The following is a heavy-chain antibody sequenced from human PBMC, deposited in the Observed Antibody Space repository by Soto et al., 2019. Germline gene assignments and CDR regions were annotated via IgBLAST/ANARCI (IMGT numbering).Heavy chain of an antibody. CDR2: IYYSGST. D-gene: IGHD3-3*01. V-gene: IGHV4-31*03. J-gene: IGHJ4*02. Sequence: LSLTCTVSGGSISSGGYYWSWIRQHPGKGLEWIGYIYYSGSTYYKSSLKSRVTISVDTSKNQFSLKLSSVTAADTAVYYCARLRDFWSGYPFDYWGQGTLVTVSS. CDR3: ARLRDFWSGYPFDY. CDR1: GGSISSGGYY.